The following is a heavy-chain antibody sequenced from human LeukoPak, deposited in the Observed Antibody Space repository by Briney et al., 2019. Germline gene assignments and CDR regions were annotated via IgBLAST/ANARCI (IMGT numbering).Heavy chain of an antibody. Sequence: GRSLRLSCAASGFTFSSYGMHWVRQAPGKGLEWVAVISYDGGDKYSADSVKGRFTISRDNSKNTLYLQMNSLRAEDTAVYYCAKNAHYQGYSYGGIDYWGQGTLVTVSS. D-gene: IGHD5-18*01. J-gene: IGHJ4*02. CDR1: GFTFSSYG. CDR3: AKNAHYQGYSYGGIDY. CDR2: ISYDGGDK. V-gene: IGHV3-30*18.